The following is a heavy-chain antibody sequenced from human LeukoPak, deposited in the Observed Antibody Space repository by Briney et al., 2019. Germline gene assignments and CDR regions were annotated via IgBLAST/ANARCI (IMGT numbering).Heavy chain of an antibody. CDR3: ARDSGYCTGTSCRNWFDP. CDR1: GFTFSSYE. Sequence: GGSLRLSCAASGFTFSSYEMNWVRQAPGKGLEWVSYISSGGSTTYHADSVKGRLTISRDNAENSLYLQMNSLRAEDTAVYYCARDSGYCTGTSCRNWFDPWGQGTRVTVSS. CDR2: ISSGGSTT. D-gene: IGHD2-15*01. V-gene: IGHV3-48*03. J-gene: IGHJ5*02.